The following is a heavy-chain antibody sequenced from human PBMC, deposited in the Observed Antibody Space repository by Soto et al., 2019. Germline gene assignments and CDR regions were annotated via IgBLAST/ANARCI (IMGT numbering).Heavy chain of an antibody. J-gene: IGHJ5*02. CDR1: GYTFTSYG. CDR2: ISGYNGNT. Sequence: ASVKVSCKASGYTFTSYGISWVRQAPGQGLEWMGWISGYNGNTNLAQKLQGRVTMTTDTPTSTAFMELNSLRAEDTAVYYCARDHIYSFDPWGQGTLVTVSS. CDR3: ARDHIYSFDP. V-gene: IGHV1-18*01.